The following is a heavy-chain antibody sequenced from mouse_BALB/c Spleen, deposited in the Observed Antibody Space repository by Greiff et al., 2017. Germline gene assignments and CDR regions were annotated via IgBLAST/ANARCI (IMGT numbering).Heavy chain of an antibody. CDR1: GYSITSGYY. D-gene: IGHD2-4*01. Sequence: EVKLMESGPGLVKPSQSLSLTCSVTGYSITSGYYWNWIRQFPGNKLEWMGYISYDGSNNYNPSLKNRISITRDTSKNQFFLKLNSVTTEDTATYYCARGDYDGDRNAMDYWGQGTSVTVSS. CDR2: ISYDGSN. CDR3: ARGDYDGDRNAMDY. J-gene: IGHJ4*01. V-gene: IGHV3-6*02.